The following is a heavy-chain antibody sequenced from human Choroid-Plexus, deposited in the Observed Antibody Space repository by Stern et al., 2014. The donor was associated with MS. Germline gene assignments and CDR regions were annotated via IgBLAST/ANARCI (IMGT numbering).Heavy chain of an antibody. Sequence: VHLVESGGGVVQPGRPLRLSCVASGFTLGSCAMHWVRQAPGKGLEWVAGVSYDGSNKYYADSVKGRFTISRDNSQNTLYMQMSSLGPEDTAVYYCAKDRQYLTYFFDHWGQGSLVTVSS. V-gene: IGHV3-30*18. CDR1: GFTLGSCA. J-gene: IGHJ5*02. D-gene: IGHD2/OR15-2a*01. CDR2: VSYDGSNK. CDR3: AKDRQYLTYFFDH.